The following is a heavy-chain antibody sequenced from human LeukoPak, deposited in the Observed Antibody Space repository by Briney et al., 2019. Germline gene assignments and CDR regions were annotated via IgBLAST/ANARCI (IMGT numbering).Heavy chain of an antibody. D-gene: IGHD1-26*01. CDR1: GFTFSSYG. CDR3: AKDIRWELHYFDY. V-gene: IGHV3-30*02. CDR2: IRYDGSNK. J-gene: IGHJ4*02. Sequence: GGSLRLSCAASGFTFSSYGMHWVRQAPGKGLEWVAFIRYDGSNKYYADSVKGRFTISRDNSKNTLYLQMNSLRAEDTAVYYCAKDIRWELHYFDYWGQGTLVTVSS.